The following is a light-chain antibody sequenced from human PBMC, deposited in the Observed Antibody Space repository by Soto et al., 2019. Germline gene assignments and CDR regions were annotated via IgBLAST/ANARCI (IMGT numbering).Light chain of an antibody. CDR1: QSISNL. Sequence: DIQMTQSPATLSASVGHRVTITCRASQSISNLLAWYQQKPGKAPKLLIYKASGLESGVPSRFSGSGSGTEFTLTVSSLQSEDFATYYCQQYHSYPLTFGGGTKVDIK. CDR2: KAS. CDR3: QQYHSYPLT. J-gene: IGKJ4*01. V-gene: IGKV1-5*03.